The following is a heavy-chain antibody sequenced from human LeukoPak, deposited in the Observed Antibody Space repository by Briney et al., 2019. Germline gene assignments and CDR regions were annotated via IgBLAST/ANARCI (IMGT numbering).Heavy chain of an antibody. CDR2: IYHSGST. CDR3: ATQVPSTYYDFWSGYRTSFDY. CDR1: GYSISSGYY. V-gene: IGHV4-38-2*02. D-gene: IGHD3-3*01. J-gene: IGHJ4*02. Sequence: SETLSLTCTVSGYSISSGYYWGWIRPPPGKGLEGIGSIYHSGSTYYNPSLKRRVTISVDTSKNQFSLQLSSVTAADTAVYYCATQVPSTYYDFWSGYRTSFDYWGQGTLVTVSS.